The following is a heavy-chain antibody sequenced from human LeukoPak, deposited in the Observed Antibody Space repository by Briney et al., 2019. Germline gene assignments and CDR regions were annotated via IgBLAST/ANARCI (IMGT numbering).Heavy chain of an antibody. D-gene: IGHD3-3*01. CDR2: MSSGGTYI. V-gene: IGHV3-21*03. J-gene: IGHJ4*02. CDR1: GFTFSTYA. Sequence: GGSLRLSCAASGFTFSTYAMTWVRQAPGKGLEWVSSMSSGGTYIYYADSVRGRFTISRDNAKNSLYLVMNSPSPHDTAIYYCASDRPTCASRLFVVQWGQGTVVTVSS. CDR3: ASDRPTCASRLFVVQ.